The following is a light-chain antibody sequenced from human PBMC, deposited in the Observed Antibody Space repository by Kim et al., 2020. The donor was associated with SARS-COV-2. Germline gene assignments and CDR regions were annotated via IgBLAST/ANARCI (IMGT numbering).Light chain of an antibody. CDR1: QSIGSK. CDR2: GSS. V-gene: IGKV3-15*01. CDR3: QQYHDWPPFT. J-gene: IGKJ3*01. Sequence: VMTQSPATLSLSPGDGATLSCRASQSIGSKLAWYQQRPGQAPRLLIYGSSTRAAGIPGRFSGSVSGTEFTLTISSLQSEDFAVYYCQQYHDWPPFTFGPGTKVDIK.